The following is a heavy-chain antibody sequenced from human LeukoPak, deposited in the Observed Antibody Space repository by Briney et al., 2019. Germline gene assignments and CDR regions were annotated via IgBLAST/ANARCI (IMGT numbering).Heavy chain of an antibody. Sequence: GGSLRLSCAASGFTFSSYAMSWVRQAPGKGLEWVSAINTPGGSTYYADSVKGRFTISRDNSKNTLYLQMNSLRVEDTAVYYCVRDFRSADYWGQGTLVTVSS. CDR2: INTPGGST. J-gene: IGHJ4*02. V-gene: IGHV3-23*01. CDR1: GFTFSSYA. CDR3: VRDFRSADY.